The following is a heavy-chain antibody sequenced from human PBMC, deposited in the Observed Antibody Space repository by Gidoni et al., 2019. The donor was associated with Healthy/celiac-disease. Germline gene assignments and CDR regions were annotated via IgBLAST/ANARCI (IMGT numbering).Heavy chain of an antibody. J-gene: IGHJ6*02. CDR2: ITPIFCTA. D-gene: IGHD5-18*01. Sequence: QVQLVQSWAEAQKPGSSVKVPCKASGDTFSSYSISSVRQAPGQGLAGMGGITPIFCTANYAQKFQGRVTITADEATSTAYMELSSLRSDDTAVYYCARRRFYSYGHPRAHDGMDVWGQGTTVTVSS. CDR1: GDTFSSYS. CDR3: ARRRFYSYGHPRAHDGMDV. V-gene: IGHV1-69*01.